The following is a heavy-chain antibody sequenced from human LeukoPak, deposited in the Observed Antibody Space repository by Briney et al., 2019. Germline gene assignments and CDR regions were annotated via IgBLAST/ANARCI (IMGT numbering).Heavy chain of an antibody. D-gene: IGHD3-9*01. CDR3: ASGPYFDWLLSYYYYGMDV. Sequence: GGSLRLSCAASGFTFSSYSMNWVRQAPGKGLEWVSSISSSSSYIYYADSVKGRFTISRDNAKNSLYLQMNGLRAEDTAVYYCASGPYFDWLLSYYYYGMDVWGQGTTVTVSS. J-gene: IGHJ6*02. CDR1: GFTFSSYS. V-gene: IGHV3-21*01. CDR2: ISSSSSYI.